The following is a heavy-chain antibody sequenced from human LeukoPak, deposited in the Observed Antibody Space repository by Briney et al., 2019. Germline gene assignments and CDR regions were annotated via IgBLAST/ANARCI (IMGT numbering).Heavy chain of an antibody. CDR1: GFTFSSYG. CDR2: ISGSGGST. J-gene: IGHJ4*02. V-gene: IGHV3-23*01. CDR3: AKVTYSSGWEYFDY. D-gene: IGHD6-19*01. Sequence: GGSLRLSCAASGFTFSSYGMHWVRQAPGKGLEWVTAISGSGGSTYYADSVKGRFTISRDNSKNTLYLQMNSLRAEDTAVYYCAKVTYSSGWEYFDYWGQGTLVTVSS.